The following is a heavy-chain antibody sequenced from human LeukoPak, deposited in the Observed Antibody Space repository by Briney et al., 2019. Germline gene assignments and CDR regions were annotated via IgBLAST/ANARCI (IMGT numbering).Heavy chain of an antibody. Sequence: ASVKVSCKASGYTFTSYGISWVRQAPGQGLEWMGWISAYNGNTNYAQKFQERVTITRDMSTSTAYMELSSLRSEDTAVYYCAASFYSSGYDFDYWGQGTLVTVSS. D-gene: IGHD3-22*01. CDR1: GYTFTSYG. CDR3: AASFYSSGYDFDY. CDR2: ISAYNGNT. J-gene: IGHJ4*02. V-gene: IGHV1-18*01.